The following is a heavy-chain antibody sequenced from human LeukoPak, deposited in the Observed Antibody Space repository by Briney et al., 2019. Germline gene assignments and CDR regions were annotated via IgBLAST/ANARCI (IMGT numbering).Heavy chain of an antibody. CDR2: ISSSSSTI. V-gene: IGHV3-48*04. D-gene: IGHD3-16*02. CDR1: GFTFSSYS. J-gene: IGHJ4*02. CDR3: ARISSHNYVWGSYRIDY. Sequence: GGSLRLSCAASGFTFSSYSMNWVRQAPGKGLEWVSYISSSSSTIYYADSVKGRFTISRDNAKNSLYLQMNSLRAEDTAVYYCARISSHNYVWGSYRIDYWGQGTLVTVSP.